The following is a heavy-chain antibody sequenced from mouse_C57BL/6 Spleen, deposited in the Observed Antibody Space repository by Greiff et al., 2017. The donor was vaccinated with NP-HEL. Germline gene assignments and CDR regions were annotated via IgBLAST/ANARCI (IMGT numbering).Heavy chain of an antibody. CDR2: IDPENGDT. CDR3: TTGYYGSSYVEFAY. J-gene: IGHJ3*01. V-gene: IGHV14-4*01. Sequence: VQLQQSGAELVRPGASVKLSCTASGFNIKDDYMHWVKQRPEQGLEWIGWIDPENGDTEYASKFQGKATITADTSSNTAYLQLSSLTSEDTAVYYCTTGYYGSSYVEFAYWGQGTLVTVSA. CDR1: GFNIKDDY. D-gene: IGHD1-1*01.